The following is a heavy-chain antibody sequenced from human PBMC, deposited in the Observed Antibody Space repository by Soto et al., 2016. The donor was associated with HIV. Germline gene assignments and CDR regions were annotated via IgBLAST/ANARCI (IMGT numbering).Heavy chain of an antibody. D-gene: IGHD1-1*01. J-gene: IGHJ4*02. CDR2: IHGSGDTA. V-gene: IGHV3-23*01. Sequence: EVQLLESGGGLVQPGGSLRLSCTASGLIFNNYAMSWVRQAPGKGLEWVSSIHGSGDTAYYADSVKGRFIISRDNFRNTLFLQMNNLRVEDTATYYCAKDLGNTIGQTGDLGQGTLVIVSS. CDR3: AKDLGNTIGQTGD. CDR1: GLIFNNYA.